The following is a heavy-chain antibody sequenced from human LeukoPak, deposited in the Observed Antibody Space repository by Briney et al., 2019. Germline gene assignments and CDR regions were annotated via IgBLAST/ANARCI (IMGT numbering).Heavy chain of an antibody. CDR2: ISWNSGSI. CDR1: GFTFDDYA. CDR3: AKDRASSSSSVYFDY. J-gene: IGHJ4*01. V-gene: IGHV3-9*01. D-gene: IGHD6-6*01. Sequence: GGSLRLSCAASGFTFDDYAMHWVRQAPGKGLEWVSGISWNSGSIGYADSVKGRFTISRDNAKNSLYLQMNSLRAEDTAVYYCAKDRASSSSSVYFDYWGHGTLVTVSS.